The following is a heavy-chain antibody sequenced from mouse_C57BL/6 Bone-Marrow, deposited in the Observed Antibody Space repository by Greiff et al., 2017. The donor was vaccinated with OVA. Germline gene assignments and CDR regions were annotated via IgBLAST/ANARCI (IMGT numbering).Heavy chain of an antibody. J-gene: IGHJ2*01. V-gene: IGHV14-4*01. CDR3: TIFKRDY. CDR1: GFNIKDDY. CDR2: IDPENGDT. Sequence: VQLKESGAELVRPGASVKLSCTASGFNIKDDYMHWVKQRPEQGLEWIGWIDPENGDTEYASKFQGKATITADTSSNTAYLQLSSLTSEDTAVYYCTIFKRDYWGQGTTLTVSS.